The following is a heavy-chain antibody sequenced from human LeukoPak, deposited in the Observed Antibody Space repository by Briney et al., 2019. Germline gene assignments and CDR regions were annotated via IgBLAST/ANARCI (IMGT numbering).Heavy chain of an antibody. CDR2: INPNSGGT. J-gene: IGHJ4*02. CDR3: ARGLRRSSGWYXGXDX. CDR1: GYTFTGYY. D-gene: IGHD6-19*01. Sequence: ASVKVSCKASGYTFTGYYMHWVRQAPGQGLEWMGRINPNSGGTNYAQKFQGRVTMTRDTSISTAYMELSRLRSDDTAVYYCARGLRRSSGWYXGXDXXGQGTXVTV. V-gene: IGHV1-2*06.